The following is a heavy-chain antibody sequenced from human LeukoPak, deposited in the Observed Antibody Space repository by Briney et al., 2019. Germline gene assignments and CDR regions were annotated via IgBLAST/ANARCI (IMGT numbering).Heavy chain of an antibody. V-gene: IGHV3-74*01. CDR2: INTDGSST. CDR3: ARVGGRNGYNV. J-gene: IGHJ6*04. Sequence: GGSLRLSCAASGFTLSNYWMHWVRQAPGKGLVWVSRINTDGSSTTYADSVKGRFTISRDNAKNTLYLQMNSLRAEDAAVYYCARVGGRNGYNVWGKGTTVIVSS. D-gene: IGHD5-24*01. CDR1: GFTLSNYW.